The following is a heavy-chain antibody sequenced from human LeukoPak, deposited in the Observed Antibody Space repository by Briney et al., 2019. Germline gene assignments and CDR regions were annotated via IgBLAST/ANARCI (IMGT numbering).Heavy chain of an antibody. CDR1: GGSISSGYY. CDR2: IYHSGST. J-gene: IGHJ3*02. V-gene: IGHV4-38-2*02. CDR3: ARQPHGAFDI. Sequence: SETLSLTCTVSGGSISSGYYWGWIRQPPGKGLEWIGSIYHSGSTYYNPSLKSRVTISVDTSKNQFSLKLSSVTAADTAVYYCARQPHGAFDIWGQGTMVTVSS.